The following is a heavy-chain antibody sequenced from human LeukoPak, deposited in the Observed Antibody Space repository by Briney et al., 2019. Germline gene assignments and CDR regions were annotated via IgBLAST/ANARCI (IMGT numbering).Heavy chain of an antibody. V-gene: IGHV3-9*01. J-gene: IGHJ3*02. D-gene: IGHD5-24*01. CDR2: ISWNSGSI. CDR1: GFIFNNYA. Sequence: GGSLRLSCAGSGFIFNNYAMHWVRQPPGKGLEWVSGISWNSGSIGYADSVKGRFTISRDNAKNSLYLQMNSLRAEDTALYYCAKGSEMATISAGDAFDIWGQGTMVTVSS. CDR3: AKGSEMATISAGDAFDI.